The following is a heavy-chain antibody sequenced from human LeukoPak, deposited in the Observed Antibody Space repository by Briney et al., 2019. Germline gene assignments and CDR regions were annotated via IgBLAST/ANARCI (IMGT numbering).Heavy chain of an antibody. D-gene: IGHD3-10*01. J-gene: IGHJ2*01. CDR2: IDPNSGGT. Sequence: ASVKVSCKTSGYTFTAHYIHWVRQAPGQGLEWMGWIDPNSGGTNYAQKFLGSVTMTGDTSINTAFMEIRRLRSDATAIYFGARGRVTTMVRGVITNYFDLWGRGSLVTVSS. CDR1: GYTFTAHY. CDR3: ARGRVTTMVRGVITNYFDL. V-gene: IGHV1-2*02.